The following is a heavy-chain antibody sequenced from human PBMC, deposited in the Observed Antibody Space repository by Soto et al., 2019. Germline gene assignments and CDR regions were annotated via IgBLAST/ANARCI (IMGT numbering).Heavy chain of an antibody. CDR2: ISSSSSTI. D-gene: IGHD3-10*01. CDR3: ARAGYYGSGILL. J-gene: IGHJ4*02. CDR1: GFTFNSYS. Sequence: EVQLVESGGGLVQPGGSLRLSCAASGFTFNSYSMNWVRQAPGKGLEWVSYISSSSSTIYYADSVKGRFTISRDNAKNSLYLQMNSVRDEDSAGYYGARAGYYGSGILLWGQGTLVTVSS. V-gene: IGHV3-48*02.